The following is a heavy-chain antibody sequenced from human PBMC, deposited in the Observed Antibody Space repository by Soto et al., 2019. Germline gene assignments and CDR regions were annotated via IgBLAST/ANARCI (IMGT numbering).Heavy chain of an antibody. D-gene: IGHD4-17*01. CDR3: ARPYCPSTTVSMVGY. CDR1: GYTFTSYA. J-gene: IGHJ1*01. CDR2: INAGNGNT. V-gene: IGHV1-3*01. Sequence: ASLKVSCTASGYTFTSYAMHWVRQAPGQRLEWMGWINAGNGNTKYSQKFQGRVTITRDTSASTDYMELSSLRSEDTAVYYCARPYCPSTTVSMVGYCGRGTLVTVS.